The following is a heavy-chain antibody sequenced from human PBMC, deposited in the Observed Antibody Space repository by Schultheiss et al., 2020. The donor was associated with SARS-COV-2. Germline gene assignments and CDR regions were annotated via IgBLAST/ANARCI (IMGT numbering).Heavy chain of an antibody. CDR1: GFTFSSYA. Sequence: GGSLRLSCSASGFTFSSYAMYWVRQAPGKGLEWVSVIYSCGSTYYADSVKGRFTISRDNSKNTLYLQMSSLRAEDTANYYCVKDLSGTYAFDSWGQGTLVTVSS. V-gene: IGHV3-NL1*01. D-gene: IGHD1-26*01. CDR2: IYSCGST. J-gene: IGHJ4*02. CDR3: VKDLSGTYAFDS.